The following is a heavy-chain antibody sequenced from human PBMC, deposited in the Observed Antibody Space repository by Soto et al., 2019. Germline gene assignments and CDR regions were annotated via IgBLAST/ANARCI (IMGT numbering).Heavy chain of an antibody. D-gene: IGHD2-2*01. CDR1: GASITTYY. CDR2: IYHTGVT. Sequence: PSETLSLTCTVSGASITTYYWSWFRQPPGQGLESLGYIYHTGVTNSNPSLRGRLSISIDTAMNQFSLKLSSVTSADTAIYYCARTARVPDFWGPGILVTVSS. J-gene: IGHJ4*02. V-gene: IGHV4-59*01. CDR3: ARTARVPDF.